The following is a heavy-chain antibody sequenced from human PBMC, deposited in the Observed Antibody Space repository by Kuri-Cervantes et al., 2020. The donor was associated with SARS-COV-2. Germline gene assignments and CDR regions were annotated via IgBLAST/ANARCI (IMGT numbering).Heavy chain of an antibody. CDR1: GFTFSDYY. Sequence: GESLKISCAASGFTFSDYYMSWVRQAPGKGLEWVGFIRNKANGGTTEYAASVKGRFTISRDDSKSIAYLQMNSLKTEDTAVYYCTRYDFWSGYYHDYWGQGTLVTVSS. CDR2: IRNKANGGTT. D-gene: IGHD3-3*01. J-gene: IGHJ4*02. CDR3: TRYDFWSGYYHDY. V-gene: IGHV3-71*01.